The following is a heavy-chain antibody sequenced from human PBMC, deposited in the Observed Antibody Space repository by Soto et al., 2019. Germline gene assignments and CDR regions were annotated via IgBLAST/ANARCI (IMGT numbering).Heavy chain of an antibody. Sequence: GGSLRLSCTASGFTFGDYAMSWFRQAPGKGLEWVGFIRSKAYGGTTEYAASVKGRFTISRDDSKSIAYLQMNSLKTEDTAVYYCTRDGWWELRLWFDPWGQGTLVTVSS. V-gene: IGHV3-49*03. CDR1: GFTFGDYA. J-gene: IGHJ5*02. D-gene: IGHD1-26*01. CDR3: TRDGWWELRLWFDP. CDR2: IRSKAYGGTT.